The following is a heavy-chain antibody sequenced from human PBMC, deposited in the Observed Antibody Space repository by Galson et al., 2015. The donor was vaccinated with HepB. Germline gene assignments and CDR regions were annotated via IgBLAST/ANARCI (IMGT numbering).Heavy chain of an antibody. J-gene: IGHJ5*02. CDR3: TRTRIMDDFWCPFDP. CDR2: IRSKANSYDT. D-gene: IGHD3-3*01. CDR1: GFTFSGSA. Sequence: SLRLSCAASGFTFSGSAMHWVRQASGKGLEWVGRIRSKANSYDTAYAASVKGRFTISRDDSKNTAYLQMNSLKTEGTAVYDCTRTRIMDDFWCPFDPWGQGTLVTVSS. V-gene: IGHV3-73*01.